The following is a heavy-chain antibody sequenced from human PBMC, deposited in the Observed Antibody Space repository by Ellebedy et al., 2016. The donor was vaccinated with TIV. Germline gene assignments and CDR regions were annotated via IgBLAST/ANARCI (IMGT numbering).Heavy chain of an antibody. CDR1: GYSVTELS. D-gene: IGHD6-19*01. V-gene: IGHV1-24*01. CDR2: FDPEDGET. J-gene: IGHJ5*02. CDR3: AREPSGVGWYDSSWFDP. Sequence: AASVKVSCKVSGYSVTELSIHWVRQAPGKGLEWMGGFDPEDGETIYAQKFQGRVTMTEDTSTDTAYMELSSLRSEDTAVYYCAREPSGVGWYDSSWFDPWGQGTLVTVSS.